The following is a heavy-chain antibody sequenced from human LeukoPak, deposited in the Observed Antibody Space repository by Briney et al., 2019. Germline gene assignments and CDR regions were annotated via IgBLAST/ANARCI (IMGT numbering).Heavy chain of an antibody. CDR2: ISWNSGSI. V-gene: IGHV3-9*01. J-gene: IGHJ6*02. CDR3: AKGSGGSCYYGMDV. CDR1: GFTFDDYA. D-gene: IGHD2-15*01. Sequence: PGRSLRLSCAASGFTFDDYAMHWVRQAPGKGLEWVSGISWNSGSIGYADSVKGRFTISRDNAKNSLYLQMNSLRAEDTALYYCAKGSGGSCYYGMDVWGQGTTVTVSS.